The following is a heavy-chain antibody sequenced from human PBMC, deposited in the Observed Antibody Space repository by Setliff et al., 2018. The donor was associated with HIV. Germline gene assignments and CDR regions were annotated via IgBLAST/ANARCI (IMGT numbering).Heavy chain of an antibody. Sequence: SETLSLTCEVYGGSFSDYYYTWIRQSPGKGLEWIGEINHSANTMDNPSLKSRVTMPVDTSKNQFSLKLTSVTASDTAVYYCARAAAGNTGPFDLWGQGSPVTVSS. D-gene: IGHD4-17*01. CDR1: GGSFSDYY. V-gene: IGHV4-34*10. CDR3: ARAAAGNTGPFDL. CDR2: INHSANT. J-gene: IGHJ4*02.